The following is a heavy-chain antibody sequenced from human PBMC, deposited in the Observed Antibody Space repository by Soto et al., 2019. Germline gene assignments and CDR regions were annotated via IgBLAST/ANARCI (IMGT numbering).Heavy chain of an antibody. Sequence: ASVKVSCKASGYTFTSYGISWVRQAPGQGLEWMGWISAYNGNTNYAQKLQGRVTMTTDTSTSTAYMELRSLRSDDTAVYYCARGQDGSGSPYYIDFSGQATLVTVSS. CDR2: ISAYNGNT. V-gene: IGHV1-18*01. D-gene: IGHD3-10*01. CDR3: ARGQDGSGSPYYIDF. J-gene: IGHJ4*02. CDR1: GYTFTSYG.